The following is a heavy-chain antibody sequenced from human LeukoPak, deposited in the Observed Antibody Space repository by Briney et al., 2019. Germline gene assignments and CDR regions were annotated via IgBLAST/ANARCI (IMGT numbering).Heavy chain of an antibody. V-gene: IGHV4-59*08. Sequence: SETLSLTCTVSGGSISSYYWSWIRQPPGKGLEWIGYIYSSGSTNYNPSLKSRVTISVDTSKNQFSLKLSSVTAADTAVYYCARAYCGGDCYSLYFQHWGQGTLVTVSS. D-gene: IGHD2-21*02. CDR1: GGSISSYY. J-gene: IGHJ1*01. CDR3: ARAYCGGDCYSLYFQH. CDR2: IYSSGST.